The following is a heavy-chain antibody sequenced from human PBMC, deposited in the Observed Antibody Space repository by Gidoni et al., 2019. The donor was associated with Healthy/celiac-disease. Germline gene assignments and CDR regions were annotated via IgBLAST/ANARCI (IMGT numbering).Heavy chain of an antibody. CDR3: ARVGLRLGYGMDV. V-gene: IGHV4-61*02. Sequence: QVQLQSSGPGLVQPSQTLSLTCTVSGASIGSGGYYWCWIRQPAGKGLEWIGRIYTSGSTNYNPSLKSRVTISVDTSKNQFTLKLSSVTAADTAVYYCARVGLRLGYGMDVWGQGTTVTVSS. J-gene: IGHJ6*02. CDR2: IYTSGST. D-gene: IGHD1-26*01. CDR1: GASIGSGGYY.